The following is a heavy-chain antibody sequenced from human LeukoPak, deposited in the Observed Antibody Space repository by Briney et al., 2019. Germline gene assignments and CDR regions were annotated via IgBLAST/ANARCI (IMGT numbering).Heavy chain of an antibody. CDR3: ARGGVLKSVDY. CDR2: VYDIGST. D-gene: IGHD3-16*01. V-gene: IGHV4-59*11. CDR1: GGSIGSHY. Sequence: SETLSLTCTVSGGSIGSHYWTWIRQTPGKGLEWIGYVYDIGSTKYNPSLKSRVTISVDPSKNQFSLRLSSVTAADTAVYYCARGGVLKSVDYWGQGTLVAVSS. J-gene: IGHJ4*02.